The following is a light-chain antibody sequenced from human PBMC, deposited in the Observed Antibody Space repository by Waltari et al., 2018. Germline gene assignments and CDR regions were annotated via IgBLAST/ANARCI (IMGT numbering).Light chain of an antibody. CDR2: SPS. CDR3: QQRGT. V-gene: IGKV3-20*01. CDR1: QSVSSSY. Sequence: EIVLTQSPGTLSLSPGERATLSCRASQSVSSSYLAWYQQKPGQAPRLLISSPSRRATGIPDRFSCSGSGTDFTLTILLLSPSSFPVYYSQQRGTFGQGTKVEIK. J-gene: IGKJ1*01.